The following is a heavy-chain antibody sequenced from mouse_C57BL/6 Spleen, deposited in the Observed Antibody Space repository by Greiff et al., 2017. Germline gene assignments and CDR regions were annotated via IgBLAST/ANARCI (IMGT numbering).Heavy chain of an antibody. V-gene: IGHV5-17*01. CDR3: ARPYYYGPAWFAY. Sequence: EVQLVESGGGLVKPGGSLKLSCAASGFTFSDYGMHWVRQAPEKGLEWVAYISSGSSTIYYADTVKGRFTISRDNAKNTLFLQMTSQRSEDTAMYYCARPYYYGPAWFAYGGQGTLVTVSA. CDR2: ISSGSSTI. J-gene: IGHJ3*01. D-gene: IGHD1-1*01. CDR1: GFTFSDYG.